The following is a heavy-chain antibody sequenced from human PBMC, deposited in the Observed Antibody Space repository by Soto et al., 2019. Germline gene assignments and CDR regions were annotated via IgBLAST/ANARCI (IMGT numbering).Heavy chain of an antibody. CDR1: GYTFTDYY. J-gene: IGHJ4*02. V-gene: IGHV1-46*01. CDR2: INPSGGST. Sequence: ASVKVSCKASGYTFTDYYMHWVRQAPGQGLEWMGFINPSGGSTTYSQKFQGRVTMTRDTSTSTVYLDLSSLRSEDTAVYYCARGSSVGFDYWGKGTLVTVSS. CDR3: ARGSSVGFDY. D-gene: IGHD1-26*01.